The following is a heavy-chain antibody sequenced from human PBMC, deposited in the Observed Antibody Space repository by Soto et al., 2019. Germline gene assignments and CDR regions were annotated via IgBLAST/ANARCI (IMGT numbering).Heavy chain of an antibody. D-gene: IGHD3-10*01. CDR3: AKRGHIDF. CDR2: IKADGSET. V-gene: IGHV3-7*03. J-gene: IGHJ4*02. Sequence: EVQVVESGGGLVQPGGSLRISCVASGFSFSTYWMSWVRQVPGTGLEWVANIKADGSETHYVHSVRGRFTISRHNAKTSLYLQGNSLSAEDTAVYYCAKRGHIDFCGQGTLVTVSS. CDR1: GFSFSTYW.